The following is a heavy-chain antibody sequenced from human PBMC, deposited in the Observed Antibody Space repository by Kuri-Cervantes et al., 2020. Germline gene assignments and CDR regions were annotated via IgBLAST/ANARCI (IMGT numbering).Heavy chain of an antibody. V-gene: IGHV3-23*01. D-gene: IGHD5/OR15-5a*01. CDR2: ISTAGGST. J-gene: IGHJ6*02. CDR3: AKVSDYYGMDV. Sequence: GGSLRLSCAASGFTFSSYAMTWVRQSSVKGLEWVSTISTAGGSTYYTDSVKGRFSISRDNSKNTLYLQMNSLRAEDTAVYYCAKVSDYYGMDVWGQGTTVTVSS. CDR1: GFTFSSYA.